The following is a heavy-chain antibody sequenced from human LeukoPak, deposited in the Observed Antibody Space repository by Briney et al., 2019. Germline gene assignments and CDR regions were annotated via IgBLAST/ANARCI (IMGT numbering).Heavy chain of an antibody. D-gene: IGHD4-11*01. J-gene: IGHJ5*02. CDR3: TTLTVDP. V-gene: IGHV3-33*01. CDR2: IWYDGSKR. CDR1: GFTFSGYG. Sequence: PGKSLRLSCTASGFTFSGYGMHWVRQAPGKGLEWVAIIWYDGSKRYYADSVKGRFTISRDNFKNTLYLEMNTLRAEDTAMYYCTTLTVDPWGQGTLVTVSS.